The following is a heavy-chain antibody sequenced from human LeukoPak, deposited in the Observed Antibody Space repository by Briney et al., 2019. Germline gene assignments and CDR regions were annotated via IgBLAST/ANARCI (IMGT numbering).Heavy chain of an antibody. CDR3: ARVGSPGRDFDL. D-gene: IGHD1-26*01. V-gene: IGHV3-7*01. CDR1: GFTFNRYW. Sequence: GGSLRLSCAASGFTFNRYWMSWVRQAPGKGLQWVANIKQDGSAKYYVDSVKGRFTISRDNAKNSLYLQMNSLRAEDTAVYFCARVGSPGRDFDLWGRGTLVTVSS. CDR2: IKQDGSAK. J-gene: IGHJ2*01.